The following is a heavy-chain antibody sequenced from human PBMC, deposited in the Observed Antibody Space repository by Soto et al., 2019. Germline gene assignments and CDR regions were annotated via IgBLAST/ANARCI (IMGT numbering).Heavy chain of an antibody. CDR3: ARDSHIAVAGRGFDY. D-gene: IGHD6-19*01. V-gene: IGHV4-59*01. Sequence: PAETLSLTCTVSGCSISSYYWSWIRQPPGKGLEWIGYIYYSGSTNYNPSLKSRVTISVDTSKNQFSLKLSSVTAADTAVYYCARDSHIAVAGRGFDYWGQGTLVTVSS. J-gene: IGHJ4*02. CDR2: IYYSGST. CDR1: GCSISSYY.